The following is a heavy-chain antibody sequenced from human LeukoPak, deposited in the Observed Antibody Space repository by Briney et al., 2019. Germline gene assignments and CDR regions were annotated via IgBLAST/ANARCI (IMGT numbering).Heavy chain of an antibody. Sequence: QPGRSLRLSCVASGFIFSSCAMYWVRQAPGKGLEWVAVISYDGSNKYYADSVKGRFTISRDNSKNTLYLQMNSLRAEDTAVYYCAKSERYCSSTSCYMKNYYGMDVWGQGTTVTVSS. CDR2: ISYDGSNK. V-gene: IGHV3-30*18. CDR1: GFIFSSCA. CDR3: AKSERYCSSTSCYMKNYYGMDV. J-gene: IGHJ6*02. D-gene: IGHD2-2*02.